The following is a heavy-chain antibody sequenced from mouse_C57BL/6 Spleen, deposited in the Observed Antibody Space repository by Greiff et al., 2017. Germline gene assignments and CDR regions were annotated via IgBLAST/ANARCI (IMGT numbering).Heavy chain of an antibody. CDR1: GYTFTSYC. J-gene: IGHJ3*01. CDR3: ARRTETWFAY. CDR2: IDPSDSYT. Sequence: LQQPGAELVMPGASVKLSCKASGYTFTSYCMYWVKQRPGQGLEWIGAIDPSDSYTNYNQKFKGESTLTVDKSSSTAYMQLNSLTSEDYAVYYGARRTETWFAYWGQGTLVTVSA. V-gene: IGHV1-69*01.